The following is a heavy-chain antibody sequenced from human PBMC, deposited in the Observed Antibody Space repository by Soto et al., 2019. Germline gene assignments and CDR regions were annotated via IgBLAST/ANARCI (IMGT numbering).Heavy chain of an antibody. J-gene: IGHJ6*02. D-gene: IGHD3-3*01. V-gene: IGHV5-10-1*01. CDR1: GYNFTIYW. CDR2: IDPSDSYT. CDR3: ARNNYDFWSGRNYYYGMDV. Sequence: PGESLKISCNGSGYNFTIYWINWVRQMSGKGLEWMGRIDPSDSYTDYSPSFQGHIAISADKSISAASLQWSSLKASDTAMYYCARNNYDFWSGRNYYYGMDVWGQGTTVTVSS.